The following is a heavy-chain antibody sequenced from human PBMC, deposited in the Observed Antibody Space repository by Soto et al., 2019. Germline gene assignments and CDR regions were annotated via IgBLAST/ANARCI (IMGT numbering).Heavy chain of an antibody. Sequence: SETLSLTCTVSGGSISSSSYYWGWIRQPPGKGLEWIGSIYYSGSTYYNPSLKSRVTISVDTSKNQFSLKLSSVTAADTAVYYCARQDIVVVPAAPVDYWGQGTLVNVS. D-gene: IGHD2-2*01. CDR3: ARQDIVVVPAAPVDY. J-gene: IGHJ4*02. V-gene: IGHV4-39*01. CDR1: GGSISSSSYY. CDR2: IYYSGST.